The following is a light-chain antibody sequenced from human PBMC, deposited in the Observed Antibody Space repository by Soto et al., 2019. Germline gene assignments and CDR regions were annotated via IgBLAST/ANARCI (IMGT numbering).Light chain of an antibody. CDR1: QSVSSSY. J-gene: IGKJ2*01. Sequence: EIVLTQSPGTLSLSPGERATLSCRASQSVSSSYLAWYQQKPGQAPRLLIYGASNRATGIPDRFSGSGSGTDFTLTISRLEPEDFAVYYCQQYGETQYTFGQGTKLEIK. V-gene: IGKV3-20*01. CDR3: QQYGETQYT. CDR2: GAS.